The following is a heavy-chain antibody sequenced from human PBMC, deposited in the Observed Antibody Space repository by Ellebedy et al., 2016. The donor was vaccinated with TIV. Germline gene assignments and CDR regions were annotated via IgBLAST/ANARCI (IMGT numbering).Heavy chain of an antibody. J-gene: IGHJ6*02. CDR1: GFTFSDYV. V-gene: IGHV3-23*01. CDR2: IRDTGDII. CDR3: AKDEEPTTRTYYYGMDV. Sequence: GGSLRLXXAASGFTFSDYVMSWVRQAPGKGLEWVSGIRDTGDIIDYADSVKGRFTISRDNSKNTLYLQMNSLRVEDTAVYYCAKDEEPTTRTYYYGMDVWGQGTTVTVSS. D-gene: IGHD4-17*01.